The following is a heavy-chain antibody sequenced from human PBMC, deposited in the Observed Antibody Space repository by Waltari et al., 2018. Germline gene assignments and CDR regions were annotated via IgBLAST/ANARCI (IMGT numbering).Heavy chain of an antibody. CDR2: ITSDERT. D-gene: IGHD2-15*01. CDR3: VTYPVIGGYWYMDV. J-gene: IGHJ6*03. V-gene: IGHV3-53*01. CDR1: GFSVTSSY. Sequence: EVEVVESGGDLIQPGGSLRLSGVVSGFSVTSSYMSWVRQAPGKGLVWVSVITSDERTYSADSVKGRFTISRDNAKSSVYLHMSSLRAEDTAVYYCVTYPVIGGYWYMDVWGKGTTVTVAS.